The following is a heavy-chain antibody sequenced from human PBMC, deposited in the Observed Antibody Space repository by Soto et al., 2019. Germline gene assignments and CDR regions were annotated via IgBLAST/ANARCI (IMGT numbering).Heavy chain of an antibody. CDR2: IYHSGST. D-gene: IGHD6-6*01. Sequence: QVQLQESGPGVVKPSGTLSLTCVVSGGSISSSNWWSWVRQPPGKGLEWIGEIYHSGSTNYNPSLKSRVTISVDKSKNQFSLKLSSVTAADTAVYYCARWSIAARPHWFDPWGQGTLVTVSS. J-gene: IGHJ5*02. CDR3: ARWSIAARPHWFDP. V-gene: IGHV4-4*02. CDR1: GGSISSSNW.